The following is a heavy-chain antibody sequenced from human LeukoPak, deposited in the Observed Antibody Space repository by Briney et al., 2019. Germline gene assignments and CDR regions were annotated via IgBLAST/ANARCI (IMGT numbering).Heavy chain of an antibody. CDR2: IYYSGST. J-gene: IGHJ6*03. Sequence: SETLSLTCTVSGGSISSSSYYWGWIRQPPGKGLEWIGSIYYSGSTYYNPSLKSRVTISVNTSKNQFSLKLSSVTAADTAVYYCAQERRYYYYYMDVWGKGTTVTVSS. D-gene: IGHD1-1*01. CDR1: GGSISSSSYY. V-gene: IGHV4-39*01. CDR3: AQERRYYYYYMDV.